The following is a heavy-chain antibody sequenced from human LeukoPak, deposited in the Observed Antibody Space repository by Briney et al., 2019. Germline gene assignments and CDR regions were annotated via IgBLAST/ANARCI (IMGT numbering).Heavy chain of an antibody. CDR3: ARGTTGTTPVRYYYYGMDV. CDR1: GDTFSSYA. V-gene: IGHV1-69*13. Sequence: SVKVSCKASGDTFSSYAFSWVRQAPGQGLEWMGGIIPIFGTANYAQKFQGRVTITADESTSTAYMELSSLRSEDTAVYYCARGTTGTTPVRYYYYGMDVWGKGTTVTVSS. J-gene: IGHJ6*04. CDR2: IIPIFGTA. D-gene: IGHD1-1*01.